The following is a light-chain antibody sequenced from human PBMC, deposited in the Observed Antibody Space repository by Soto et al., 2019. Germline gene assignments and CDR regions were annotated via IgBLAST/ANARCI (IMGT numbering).Light chain of an antibody. CDR1: QSISSY. Sequence: DINMTQSPSSLSTSVADTASITCRASQSISSYLNWYQQKPGKAPKLLIYAASSLQSGVPSRFSGSGSGTDFTLTISSLQPEDFATYYCQQSYSTPLTFGGGTKVDIK. CDR3: QQSYSTPLT. CDR2: AAS. V-gene: IGKV1-39*01. J-gene: IGKJ4*01.